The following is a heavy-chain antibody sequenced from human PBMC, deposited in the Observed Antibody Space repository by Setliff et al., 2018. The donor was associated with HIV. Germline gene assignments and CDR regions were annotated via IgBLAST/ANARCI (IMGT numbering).Heavy chain of an antibody. Sequence: VASVKVSCKAYGYTFTSYAMHWVRQAPGQRLEWMGWINAGNGNTKYSQKFQGRVTITRDISASTAYMELSSLRSEDTAMYYCARPVGFRSGSSHWAFDIWGQGTKVTVSS. D-gene: IGHD3-10*01. CDR3: ARPVGFRSGSSHWAFDI. V-gene: IGHV1-3*01. J-gene: IGHJ3*02. CDR1: GYTFTSYA. CDR2: INAGNGNT.